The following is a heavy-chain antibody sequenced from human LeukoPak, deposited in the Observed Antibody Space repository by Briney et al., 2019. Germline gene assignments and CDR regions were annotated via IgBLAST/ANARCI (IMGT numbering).Heavy chain of an antibody. CDR3: AKAGVTTWPYYFDH. CDR1: GFTLTSYA. J-gene: IGHJ4*02. D-gene: IGHD4-17*01. V-gene: IGHV3-23*01. CDR2: ISTSGETT. Sequence: GGSLRLSCAASGFTLTSYAMSWVRQAPGKGLEWVSAISTSGETTWYADSVKGRFTISRDNPKNTVYVQMNGLRAEDTAVYYCAKAGVTTWPYYFDHWGQGTLVTVSS.